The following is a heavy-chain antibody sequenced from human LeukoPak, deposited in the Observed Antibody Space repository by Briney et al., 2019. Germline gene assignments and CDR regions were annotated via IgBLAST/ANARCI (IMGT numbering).Heavy chain of an antibody. D-gene: IGHD4-17*01. J-gene: IGHJ4*02. Sequence: SETLSLTCTVSGGSISSYYWSWIRQPPGKGLEWIGYIYYSGSTNYNPSLKSRVTISVDTSKNQFSLKLSSVTAADTAVYYCARLNGDYVIDYWGQGTLVTASS. CDR1: GGSISSYY. CDR2: IYYSGST. CDR3: ARLNGDYVIDY. V-gene: IGHV4-59*01.